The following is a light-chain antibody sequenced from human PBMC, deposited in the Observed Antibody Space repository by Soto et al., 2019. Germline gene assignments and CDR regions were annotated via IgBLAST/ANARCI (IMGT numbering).Light chain of an antibody. CDR3: QQYYSWPRGT. CDR1: QSVRTK. Sequence: EIVMTQSPDTLYVSPGEGATLSCRASQSVRTKLAWYQQKAGQAPRLLIYGASTRATGIPDRFSGSGSGTEFTLTISSLQSADFATYYCQQYYSWPRGTFGQGTKVDIK. V-gene: IGKV3-15*01. J-gene: IGKJ1*01. CDR2: GAS.